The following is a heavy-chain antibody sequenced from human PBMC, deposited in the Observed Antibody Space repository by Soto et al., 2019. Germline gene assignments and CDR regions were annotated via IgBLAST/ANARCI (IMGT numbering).Heavy chain of an antibody. J-gene: IGHJ4*02. CDR1: GFTFSSYA. Sequence: QVQLVESGGGVVQPGRSLRLSCAASGFTFSSYAMHWVRQAPGKGLEWVAVISYDGSNKYYADSVKGRFTISRDNSKNTHYLQMNSLRAEDTAVYYCARGDTAMALTRDFDYWGQGTLVTVSS. V-gene: IGHV3-30-3*01. D-gene: IGHD5-18*01. CDR2: ISYDGSNK. CDR3: ARGDTAMALTRDFDY.